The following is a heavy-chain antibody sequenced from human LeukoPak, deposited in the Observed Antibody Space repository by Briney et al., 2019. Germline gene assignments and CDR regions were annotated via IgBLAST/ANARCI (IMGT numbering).Heavy chain of an antibody. CDR2: ISYDGSNK. V-gene: IGHV3-30*18. D-gene: IGHD6-13*01. CDR3: AKVSHARIAAAGTSGAFDI. Sequence: PGRSLRLSCAASGFTFSSYGMHWVRQAPGKGLEWVAVISYDGSNKYYADSVKGRFTISRDNSKNMLYLQMNSLRAEDTAVYYCAKVSHARIAAAGTSGAFDIWGQGTMVTVSS. J-gene: IGHJ3*02. CDR1: GFTFSSYG.